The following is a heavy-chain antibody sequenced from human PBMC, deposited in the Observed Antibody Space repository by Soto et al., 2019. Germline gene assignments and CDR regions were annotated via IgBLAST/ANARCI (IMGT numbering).Heavy chain of an antibody. CDR3: TRVYSLDGSTYRPLDY. J-gene: IGHJ4*02. V-gene: IGHV3-7*01. Sequence: GGSLRLSFAASGFTFNKFSMGWVRQAPGKGLEWVANIREDESEKFYVGSVKGRFTISRDNAKSSVYLQMNSLRVEDTALYFSTRVYSLDGSTYRPLDYWGRGTLVTVSS. D-gene: IGHD1-7*01. CDR2: IREDESEK. CDR1: GFTFNKFS.